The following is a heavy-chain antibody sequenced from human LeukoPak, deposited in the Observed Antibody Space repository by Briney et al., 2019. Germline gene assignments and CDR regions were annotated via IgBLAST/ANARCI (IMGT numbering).Heavy chain of an antibody. J-gene: IGHJ4*03. Sequence: PSVKLMQEASGYSFTKYDINWVRQATGQGLEWMGWMNPTSGNTGYAQKFQGRLTITKETSMNTAYMELSSLRSDDTAIYYCARGPAYRYCSGDCYHIDFWGHGTLGTVSS. CDR3: ARGPAYRYCSGDCYHIDF. CDR2: MNPTSGNT. CDR1: GYSFTKYD. D-gene: IGHD2-21*02. V-gene: IGHV1-8*03.